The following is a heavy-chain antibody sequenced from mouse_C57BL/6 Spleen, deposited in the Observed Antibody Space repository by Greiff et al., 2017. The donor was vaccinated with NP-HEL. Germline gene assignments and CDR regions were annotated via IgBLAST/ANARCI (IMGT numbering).Heavy chain of an antibody. CDR1: GYSITSGYI. J-gene: IGHJ2*01. CDR3: ARDDSSGYVY. D-gene: IGHD3-2*02. CDR2: ISYDGGN. Sequence: EVKLQESGPGLVKPSHSLSLTCSVSGYSITSGYIWNLIRQLPGNHQECVGYISYDGGNNYNPSLKNRISITRDTSKDQFFLKMNSVTTEDADTYDCARDDSSGYVYWGQGTTLTVSA. V-gene: IGHV3-6*01.